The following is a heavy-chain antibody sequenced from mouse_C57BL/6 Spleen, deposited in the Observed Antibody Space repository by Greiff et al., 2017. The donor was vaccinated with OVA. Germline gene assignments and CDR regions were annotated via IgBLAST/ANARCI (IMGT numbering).Heavy chain of an antibody. J-gene: IGHJ3*01. Sequence: EVQGVASGGGLVKPGGSLKLSCAASGFTFSDYGMHWVRQAPEQGLECVAYISSGSSTIYYADTVKGRFTISRDNAKNTLFLQMTSLRSEDTAMYYCARSYSNSFAYWGQGTLVTVSA. CDR2: ISSGSSTI. CDR1: GFTFSDYG. CDR3: ARSYSNSFAY. V-gene: IGHV5-17*01. D-gene: IGHD2-5*01.